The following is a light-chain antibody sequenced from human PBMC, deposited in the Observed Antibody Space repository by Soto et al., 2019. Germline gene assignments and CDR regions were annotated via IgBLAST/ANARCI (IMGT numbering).Light chain of an antibody. CDR3: PQYGGSPPIT. J-gene: IGKJ5*01. Sequence: EIVLTQSPGTLSLSPGERATLFCRASQSVSSIYLAWYQQKPGQAPRLLIYGASTRATGIPDRFSGSGSGTDFTLTISRLEPEDFAVYYCPQYGGSPPITCGQGPRLEIK. V-gene: IGKV3-20*01. CDR2: GAS. CDR1: QSVSSIY.